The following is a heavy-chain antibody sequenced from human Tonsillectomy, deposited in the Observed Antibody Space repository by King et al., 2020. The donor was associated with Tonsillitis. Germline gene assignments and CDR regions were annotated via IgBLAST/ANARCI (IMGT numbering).Heavy chain of an antibody. Sequence: VQLVESGGGLVQPGGSLRLSCAASGFTFSSYSMNWAPHPPGKGLDWVAFLATRSSAIFYADSVKGRFTISSDNAKNSLYLQMNSLRAEDTAVYYCTREDLPVGTGGFDYWGQGTLVIVSS. V-gene: IGHV3-48*01. D-gene: IGHD1-1*01. CDR3: TREDLPVGTGGFDY. CDR1: GFTFSSYS. CDR2: LATRSSAI. J-gene: IGHJ4*02.